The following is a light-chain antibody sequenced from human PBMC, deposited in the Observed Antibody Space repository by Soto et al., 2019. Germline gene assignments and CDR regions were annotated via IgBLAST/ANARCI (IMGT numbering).Light chain of an antibody. CDR2: EVS. CDR1: SSDVGGYNY. CDR3: SSYAGSNNNLHVV. V-gene: IGLV2-8*01. Sequence: QSALTQPPSASGSPGQSVTISCTGTSSDVGGYNYVSWYQQHPGKAPKLMIYEVSKRPSGVPDRFSGSKSGNTASLTVSGLQAEDEADYYCSSYAGSNNNLHVVFGGGTKVTVL. J-gene: IGLJ2*01.